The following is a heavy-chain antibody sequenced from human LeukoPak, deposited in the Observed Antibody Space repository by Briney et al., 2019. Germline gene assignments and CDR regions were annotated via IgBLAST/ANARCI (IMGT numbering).Heavy chain of an antibody. J-gene: IGHJ6*02. D-gene: IGHD2-8*01. CDR3: ARDHCVNGVCNYGMDV. V-gene: IGHV1-3*01. Sequence: GASVKVSCKASGYTFTSYDINWVRQAPGQRLEWMGWINAGNGNTRYSQKFQGRITISRDTSASTAYMELSNLRSEGTALYYCARDHCVNGVCNYGMDVWGQGTTVTVSS. CDR1: GYTFTSYD. CDR2: INAGNGNT.